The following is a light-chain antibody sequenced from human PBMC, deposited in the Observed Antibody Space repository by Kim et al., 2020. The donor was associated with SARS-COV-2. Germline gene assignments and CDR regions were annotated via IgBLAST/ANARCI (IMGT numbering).Light chain of an antibody. J-gene: IGLJ3*02. CDR1: GGSVADNF. Sequence: KTVTISCTRTGGSVADNFVQWYQLRPGRAPTTVIYEDSQRPAGVPDRFSGSIDSSSNSASLTISGLRTEDEADYYCQSYDSSHLWVFGGGTQLTVL. CDR3: QSYDSSHLWV. V-gene: IGLV6-57*03. CDR2: EDS.